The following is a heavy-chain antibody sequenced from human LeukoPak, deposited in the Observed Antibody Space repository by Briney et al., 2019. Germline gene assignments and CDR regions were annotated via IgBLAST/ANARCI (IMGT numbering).Heavy chain of an antibody. CDR1: GGSFSGYY. Sequence: SETLSLTCAVYGGSFSGYYWSWIRQPPGKGLEWIGRIYTSGSTNYNPSLKSRVTISVDTSKNQFSLKLSSVTAADTAVYYCARGSSYYDSSGRAYYFDYWGQGTLVTVSS. J-gene: IGHJ4*02. CDR3: ARGSSYYDSSGRAYYFDY. D-gene: IGHD3-22*01. CDR2: IYTSGST. V-gene: IGHV4-59*10.